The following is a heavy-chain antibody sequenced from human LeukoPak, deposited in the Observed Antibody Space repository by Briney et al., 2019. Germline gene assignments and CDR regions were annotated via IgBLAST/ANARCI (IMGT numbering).Heavy chain of an antibody. CDR3: ARDSDYYDSSGYLDAFDI. V-gene: IGHV4-61*01. Sequence: SETLSLTCTVSGGSISSSYYYWSWIRQPPGKGLEWIGYIYYSGSTNYNPSLKSRVTISVDTSKNQFSLKLSSVTAADTAVYYCARDSDYYDSSGYLDAFDIWGQGTMVTVSS. D-gene: IGHD3-22*01. CDR2: IYYSGST. J-gene: IGHJ3*02. CDR1: GGSISSSYYY.